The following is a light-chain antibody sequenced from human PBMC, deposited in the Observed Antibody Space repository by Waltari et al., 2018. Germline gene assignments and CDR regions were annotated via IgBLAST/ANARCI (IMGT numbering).Light chain of an antibody. J-gene: IGKJ4*01. CDR3: QQRANWPLT. CDR1: QSVTRY. Sequence: SLSPGERATLSCRASQSVTRYLAWYQQKPGLAPRLLIYDTSNRATGIPARFIGSGSGTDFSLTITSLESEDFAVYYCQQRANWPLTFGGGTKVEIK. V-gene: IGKV3-11*01. CDR2: DTS.